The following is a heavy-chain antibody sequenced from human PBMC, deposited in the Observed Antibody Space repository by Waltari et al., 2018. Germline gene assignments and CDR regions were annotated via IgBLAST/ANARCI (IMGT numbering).Heavy chain of an antibody. CDR1: GGSISSSSYY. V-gene: IGHV4-39*01. J-gene: IGHJ2*01. CDR3: ARVGNWGSLQIGWYFDL. D-gene: IGHD7-27*01. Sequence: QLQLQEAGPGLAKPSETLSLTCTISGGSISSSSYYVGWIRQPPGKGREWIGRFYYSGSTSYNPSLNSRVIISVDTSKNQFSLNLSSVTAADTAVYYCARVGNWGSLQIGWYFDLWGRGTLVTVSS. CDR2: FYYSGST.